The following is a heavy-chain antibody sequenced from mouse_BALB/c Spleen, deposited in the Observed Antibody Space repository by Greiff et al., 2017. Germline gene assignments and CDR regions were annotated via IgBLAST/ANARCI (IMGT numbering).Heavy chain of an antibody. CDR2: IDPETGGT. Sequence: QVQLQQSGAELVRPGASVTLSCKASGYTFTDYEMHWVKQTPVHGLEWIGAIDPETGGTAYNQKFKGKATLTADKSSSTAYMELRSLTSEDSAVYYCTREGFLGRSFDYWGQGTTLTVSS. CDR3: TREGFLGRSFDY. J-gene: IGHJ2*01. D-gene: IGHD3-3*01. V-gene: IGHV1-15*01. CDR1: GYTFTDYE.